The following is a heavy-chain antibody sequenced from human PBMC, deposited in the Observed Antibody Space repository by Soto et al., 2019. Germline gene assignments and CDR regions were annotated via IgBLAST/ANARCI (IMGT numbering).Heavy chain of an antibody. CDR3: ARDRVRGVIITSGWFDP. J-gene: IGHJ5*02. V-gene: IGHV3-33*01. Sequence: QVQLVESGGGVVQPGRSLRLSCAASGSTFSSYGMHWVRQAPGKGLEWVAVIWYDGSNKYYADSVKGRFTISRDNSKNTLYLQMNSLRAEDTAVYYCARDRVRGVIITSGWFDPWGQGTLVTVSS. CDR1: GSTFSSYG. D-gene: IGHD3-10*01. CDR2: IWYDGSNK.